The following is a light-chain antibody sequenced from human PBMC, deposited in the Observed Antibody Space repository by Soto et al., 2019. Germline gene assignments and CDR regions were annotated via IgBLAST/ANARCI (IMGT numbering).Light chain of an antibody. CDR1: QIINTW. V-gene: IGKV1-5*03. J-gene: IGKJ3*01. CDR2: MAS. CDR3: QQYETYSGT. Sequence: DIQMTQSPSTLSASVGDRVNITCRASQIINTWLAWYQQKPGKAPKLLIYMASNLVSGVPSRFSGSGSGTEFTLTISSLQPDDFSIYYCQQYETYSGTFGPGTKVDL.